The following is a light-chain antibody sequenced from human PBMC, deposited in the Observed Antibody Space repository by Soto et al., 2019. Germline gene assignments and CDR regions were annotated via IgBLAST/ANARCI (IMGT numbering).Light chain of an antibody. CDR1: LTVTNNY. Sequence: EIVLTHSPDTLSLSPGERATLSCRASLTVTNNYLAWYQQKAGQAPRLVIYDASTRATGIPDRFSASGSGTDFTLTISRLEPEDFAVYYCQQYGSSPLTFGGGTKVEIK. CDR2: DAS. J-gene: IGKJ4*01. CDR3: QQYGSSPLT. V-gene: IGKV3-20*01.